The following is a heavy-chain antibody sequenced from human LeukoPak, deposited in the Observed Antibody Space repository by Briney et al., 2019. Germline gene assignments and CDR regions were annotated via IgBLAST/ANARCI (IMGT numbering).Heavy chain of an antibody. CDR3: ARIITGTTTAFDI. V-gene: IGHV4-4*07. CDR2: IYTSGST. CDR1: GGSISGYY. D-gene: IGHD1-7*01. Sequence: SETLSLTCTVSGGSISGYYWSWIRQPAGKGLEWIGRIYTSGSTHYNPSLKSRVTMSVDTSKNQFSLKLSSVTAADTAVYYCARIITGTTTAFDIWGQGTIVTVS. J-gene: IGHJ3*02.